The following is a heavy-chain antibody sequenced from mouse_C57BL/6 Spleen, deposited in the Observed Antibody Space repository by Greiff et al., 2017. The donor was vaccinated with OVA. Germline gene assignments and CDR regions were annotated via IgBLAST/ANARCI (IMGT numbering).Heavy chain of an antibody. J-gene: IGHJ2*01. CDR1: GYAFSSSW. D-gene: IGHD1-2*01. CDR3: ARTAFDY. CDR2: IYPGDGDT. Sequence: QVQLKESGPELVKPGASVKISCKASGYAFSSSWMNWVKQRPGKGLEWIGRIYPGDGDTNYNGKFKGKATLTADKSSSTAYMQLSSLTSEDSAVYFCARTAFDYWGQGTTLTVSS. V-gene: IGHV1-82*01.